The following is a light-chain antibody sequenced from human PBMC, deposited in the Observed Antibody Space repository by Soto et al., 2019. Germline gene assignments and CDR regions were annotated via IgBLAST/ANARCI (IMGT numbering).Light chain of an antibody. V-gene: IGLV2-14*01. CDR2: DVS. Sequence: QSALTQPASVSGSPGQSIAISCTGTNSDVGGYNYVSWYQQHPGEAPKLLIYDVSNRPSGVSNRFSGSKSGNMASLTISGLQAEDEADYYCSSYTSSSTWVFGGGTKVTVL. J-gene: IGLJ3*02. CDR3: SSYTSSSTWV. CDR1: NSDVGGYNY.